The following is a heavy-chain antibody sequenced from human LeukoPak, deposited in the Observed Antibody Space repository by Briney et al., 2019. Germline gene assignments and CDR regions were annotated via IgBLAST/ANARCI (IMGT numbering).Heavy chain of an antibody. CDR2: IIPILGIA. D-gene: IGHD3-3*01. Sequence: SVKVSCKASGGTFSSYAISWVRQAPGQGLEWTGRIIPILGIANYAQKFQGRVTITADKSTSTAYMELSSLRSEDTAVYYCARGKGEWLLSYYFDYWGQGTLVTVSS. V-gene: IGHV1-69*04. CDR3: ARGKGEWLLSYYFDY. CDR1: GGTFSSYA. J-gene: IGHJ4*02.